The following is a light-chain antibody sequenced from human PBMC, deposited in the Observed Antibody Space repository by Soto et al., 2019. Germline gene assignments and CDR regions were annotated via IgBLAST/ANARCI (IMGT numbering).Light chain of an antibody. V-gene: IGKV3-20*01. CDR3: HQYATSPQT. Sequence: EIVLPQSPGTLSLSPGKRATLSCRASQSVPKNYLAWYQHKPGQAPRLLIHGPSSRGTGIPDRFSGSGSGTDFTLSISRLEPEDFAVYYCHQYATSPQTFGQGTKVEIK. CDR1: QSVPKNY. CDR2: GPS. J-gene: IGKJ1*01.